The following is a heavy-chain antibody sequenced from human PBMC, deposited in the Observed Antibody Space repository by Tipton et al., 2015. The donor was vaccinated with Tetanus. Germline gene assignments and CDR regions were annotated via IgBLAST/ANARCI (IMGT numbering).Heavy chain of an antibody. V-gene: IGHV3-23*01. J-gene: IGHJ4*02. Sequence: SLRLSCAASGFTFSTYPMHWVRQAPGKGLECVSSISGSGRTTSYADSVKGRFTISRDNSKNTLYLQMNSLRAEDTAVYYCAKALYGGCDYWGQGTLVTVSS. CDR3: AKALYGGCDY. CDR1: GFTFSTYP. CDR2: ISGSGRTT. D-gene: IGHD3-16*01.